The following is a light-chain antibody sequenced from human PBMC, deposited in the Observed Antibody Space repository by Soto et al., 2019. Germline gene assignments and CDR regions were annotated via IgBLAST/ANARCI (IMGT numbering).Light chain of an antibody. V-gene: IGKV1-5*03. CDR1: QRISSW. CDR3: QQYNSYSLT. Sequence: DIQMTQSPSTLSASVGDRVTITCRASQRISSWLAWYQQKPGKAPKLLIYKASSLESGVPSRFSGSGSGTEFTITISSLQPDDFATYYCQQYNSYSLTFGGGTKVEIK. J-gene: IGKJ4*01. CDR2: KAS.